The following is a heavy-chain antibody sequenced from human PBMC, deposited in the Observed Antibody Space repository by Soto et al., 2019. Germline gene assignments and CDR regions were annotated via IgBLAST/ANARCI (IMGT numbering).Heavy chain of an antibody. Sequence: GGSLRLSGAACGFTFNIYCIHWVRQAPDKGLEWVALISYDEINQYYADSVKGRFTISRDNSKNTLFLQMNSLRADDTAVYYCAKDQASGQGSFDSLGQGTLLTVSS. J-gene: IGHJ4*02. CDR2: ISYDEINQ. V-gene: IGHV3-30*18. CDR1: GFTFNIYC. CDR3: AKDQASGQGSFDS.